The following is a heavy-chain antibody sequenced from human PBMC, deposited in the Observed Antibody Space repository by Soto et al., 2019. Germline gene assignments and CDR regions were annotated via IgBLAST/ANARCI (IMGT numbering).Heavy chain of an antibody. CDR2: IYYSGST. V-gene: IGHV4-39*07. CDR3: ARAVLPATAPFDY. Sequence: SETLSLTCTVSGGSISSSSYYWCWIRQPPGKGLEWIGSIYYSGSTYYNPSLKSRVTISVDTSKNQFSLKLSSVTAADTAVYYCARAVLPATAPFDYWGQGTLVTVSS. CDR1: GGSISSSSYY. J-gene: IGHJ4*02. D-gene: IGHD2-2*01.